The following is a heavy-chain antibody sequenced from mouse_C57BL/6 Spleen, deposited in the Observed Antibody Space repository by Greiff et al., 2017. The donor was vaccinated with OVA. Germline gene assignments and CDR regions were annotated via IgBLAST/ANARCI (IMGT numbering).Heavy chain of an antibody. V-gene: IGHV14-2*01. CDR2: IDPEDGET. CDR3: ARSGSSWYFDV. D-gene: IGHD1-1*01. CDR1: GFNIKDYY. Sequence: VQLQQSGAELVKPGASVKLSCTASGFNIKDYYMHWVKQRTEKGLEWIGRIDPEDGETKYDPKFQGKATITADTSSNTAYLQLSSLTSEDTAVYYCARSGSSWYFDVWGTVTTVTVSS. J-gene: IGHJ1*03.